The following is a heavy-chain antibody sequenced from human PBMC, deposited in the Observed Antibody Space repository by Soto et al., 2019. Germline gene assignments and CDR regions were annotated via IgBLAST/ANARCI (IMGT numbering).Heavy chain of an antibody. V-gene: IGHV1-69*12. CDR3: ARDKTGYCSGGSCYSEYYFDY. CDR1: GGTFSSYA. D-gene: IGHD2-15*01. Sequence: QVQLVQSGAEVKKPGSSVKVSCKASGGTFSSYAISWVRQAPGQGLEWMGGIIPIFGTANYAQKFQGRVTITADESTSTAYRELSSLRSEDTAVYYCARDKTGYCSGGSCYSEYYFDYWGQGTLVTVSS. J-gene: IGHJ4*02. CDR2: IIPIFGTA.